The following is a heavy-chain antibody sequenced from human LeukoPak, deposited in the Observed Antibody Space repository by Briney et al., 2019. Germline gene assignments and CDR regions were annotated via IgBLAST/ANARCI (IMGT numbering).Heavy chain of an antibody. CDR1: GFTFSTYA. CDR3: VKDASQFGRGWNWFDP. CDR2: MSSNGGST. D-gene: IGHD6-19*01. J-gene: IGHJ5*02. Sequence: GGSLRLSCSASGFTFSTYAMHWVRQAPGKGLEYVSGMSSNGGSTYYADSVKGRFTISRDNAKNTVYLQISSLRAEDTAVYYCVKDASQFGRGWNWFDPWGQGTLVTVSS. V-gene: IGHV3-64D*06.